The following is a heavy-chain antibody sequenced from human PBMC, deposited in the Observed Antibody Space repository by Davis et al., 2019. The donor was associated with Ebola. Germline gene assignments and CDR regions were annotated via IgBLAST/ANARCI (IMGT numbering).Heavy chain of an antibody. CDR1: GFRFGTYW. D-gene: IGHD6-6*01. CDR3: ARFSRGSIETY. Sequence: GESLKISCAASGFRFGTYWMTWVRQAPGKGLEWVANINQGGAPIDSLDSVRGRFTFSRDNAKNALYLQMNSLRVEDTALYYCARFSRGSIETYWGQGTQVTVSS. J-gene: IGHJ4*02. CDR2: INQGGAPI. V-gene: IGHV3-7*01.